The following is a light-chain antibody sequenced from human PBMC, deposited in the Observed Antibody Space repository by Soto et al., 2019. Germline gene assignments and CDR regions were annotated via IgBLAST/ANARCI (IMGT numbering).Light chain of an antibody. CDR1: SSDVGGYNF. CDR3: SSYRSSSTYVV. V-gene: IGLV2-14*01. Sequence: QSALTQPASVSGSPGLSITISCTGTSSDVGGYNFVSWYQQYPGKAPKLMIYEVSNRPSGVSNRFSGSKSGNTASLTISGLQAEDEADYYCSSYRSSSTYVVFGGGTQLTVL. J-gene: IGLJ2*01. CDR2: EVS.